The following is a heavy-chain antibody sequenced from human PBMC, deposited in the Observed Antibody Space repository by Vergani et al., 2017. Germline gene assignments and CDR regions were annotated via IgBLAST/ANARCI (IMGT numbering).Heavy chain of an antibody. D-gene: IGHD5-18*01. V-gene: IGHV4-59*01. CDR2: IYYTGST. J-gene: IGHJ6*02. CDR3: ARSRGYSYGYPFYYYGMDV. CDR1: GGPISSYY. Sequence: QVQLQESGPGLVKPSETLSLTCTVSGGPISSYYWSWIRQPPGKGLEWIGSIYYTGSTNYNPSLKSRVTISVDTSKNHFSLKLSSVTAAGPAVYYCARSRGYSYGYPFYYYGMDVWGQGTTVTVSS.